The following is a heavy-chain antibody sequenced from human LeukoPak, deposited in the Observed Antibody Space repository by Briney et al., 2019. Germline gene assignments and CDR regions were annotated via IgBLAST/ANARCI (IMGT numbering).Heavy chain of an antibody. CDR2: IKQDGSEK. D-gene: IGHD1-26*01. Sequence: GGSLRLSCAASGFIFSNYWMSWVRQAPGKGLEWVANIKQDGSEKNYVDSVKGRFTISRDSAKNSLYLQMNSLRAEDTAVYYCARDQTKWEPLRRRDYYYMDVWGKGTTVTVSS. CDR1: GFIFSNYW. V-gene: IGHV3-7*01. CDR3: ARDQTKWEPLRRRDYYYMDV. J-gene: IGHJ6*03.